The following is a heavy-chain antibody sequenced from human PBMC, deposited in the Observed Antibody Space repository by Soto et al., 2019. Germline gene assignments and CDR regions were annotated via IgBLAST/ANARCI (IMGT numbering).Heavy chain of an antibody. CDR2: IIPIFGRA. CDR1: GGTFSSYA. V-gene: IGHV1-69*13. Sequence: SVKVSCKASGGTFSSYAFSWVRQAPGQGLEWMGGIIPIFGRANYAQKFQGRVTITADESTSTGYMELSSLRPEDTAVYYCARGENWFDPWGQGTLVTVSS. J-gene: IGHJ5*02. CDR3: ARGENWFDP.